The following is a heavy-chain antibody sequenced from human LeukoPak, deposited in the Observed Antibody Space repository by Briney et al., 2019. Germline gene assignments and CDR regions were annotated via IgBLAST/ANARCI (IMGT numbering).Heavy chain of an antibody. J-gene: IGHJ4*02. D-gene: IGHD4-17*01. CDR2: IGSGGST. V-gene: IGHV3-23*01. CDR1: GFTFSSYA. CDR3: AKNDYGDSSPRGWRYPIDY. Sequence: GGSLRLSCAASGFTFSSYAMSWVRQAPGKGLEWVSAIGSGGSTYYADSVKGRFTISRDNSKNTLYLQMNSLRAEDTAVYYCAKNDYGDSSPRGWRYPIDYWGQGTLVTVSS.